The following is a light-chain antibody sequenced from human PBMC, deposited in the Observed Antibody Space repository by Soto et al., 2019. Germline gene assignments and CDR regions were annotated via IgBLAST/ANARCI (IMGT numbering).Light chain of an antibody. J-gene: IGKJ1*01. CDR1: QSVSSNF. CDR3: QQYGSSPRT. Sequence: EIVMTQSPATLFVSQGERATLSSRANQSVSSNFLAWYQQKPGQAPRLLISGEYNRATGIPDRFSGSGSGTDFTLTISRLEPEDFAVYYCQQYGSSPRTFGQGTKVAIK. CDR2: GEY. V-gene: IGKV3-20*01.